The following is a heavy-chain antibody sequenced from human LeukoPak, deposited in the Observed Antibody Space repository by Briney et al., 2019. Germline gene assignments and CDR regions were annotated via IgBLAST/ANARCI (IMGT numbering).Heavy chain of an antibody. CDR2: IYQSGST. V-gene: IGHV4-39*07. CDR3: ARETTGRGFDY. Sequence: SETLSLTCTVSGGSISSSNYYWGWIRQPPGKGLEWIGNIYQSGSTYYNPSLKSRVTISLDMSKNQFSLKLSSVTAADTAVYYCARETTGRGFDYWGQGTLVTVSS. D-gene: IGHD3-10*01. J-gene: IGHJ4*02. CDR1: GGSISSSNYY.